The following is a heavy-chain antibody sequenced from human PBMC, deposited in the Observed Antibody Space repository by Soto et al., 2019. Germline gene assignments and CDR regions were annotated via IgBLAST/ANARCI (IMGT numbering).Heavy chain of an antibody. CDR3: ARGHTYYYGSGSYYNY. D-gene: IGHD3-10*01. Sequence: ASVKVSCKASGYTFTSYDINWVRQATGQGLEWMGWMNPNSGNPGYAQKFQGRVTMTRNTSISTAYMGLGSLGSEDTAVYYCARGHTYYYGSGSYYNYWGQGTLVTVSS. J-gene: IGHJ4*02. CDR1: GYTFTSYD. CDR2: MNPNSGNP. V-gene: IGHV1-8*01.